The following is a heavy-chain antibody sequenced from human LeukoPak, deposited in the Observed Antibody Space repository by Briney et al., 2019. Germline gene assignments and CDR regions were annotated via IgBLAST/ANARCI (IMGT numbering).Heavy chain of an antibody. Sequence: GGSLRLSCAASGFTFSSYSMNWVRQAPGKGLEWVSSISSSSSYIYYADSVKGRFTISRDNAKNSLYLQMNSLRAEDTAVYYCARVPLPSSGAYHHWGQGTLVTVSS. V-gene: IGHV3-21*01. CDR3: ARVPLPSSGAYHH. J-gene: IGHJ5*02. CDR1: GFTFSSYS. D-gene: IGHD6-19*01. CDR2: ISSSSSYI.